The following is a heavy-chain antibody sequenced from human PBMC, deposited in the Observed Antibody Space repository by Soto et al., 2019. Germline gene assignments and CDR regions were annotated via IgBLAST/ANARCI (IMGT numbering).Heavy chain of an antibody. CDR1: GGSISSSSYY. D-gene: IGHD6-13*01. V-gene: IGHV4-39*01. Sequence: SETLSLTCTVSGGSISSSSYYWGWIRQPPGKGLEWIGSIYYSGSTYYNPSLKSRVTISVDTSKNQFSLKLSSVTAADTAVYYCASLDSSSWETNWFDPWGQGNLVTVS. CDR3: ASLDSSSWETNWFDP. CDR2: IYYSGST. J-gene: IGHJ5*02.